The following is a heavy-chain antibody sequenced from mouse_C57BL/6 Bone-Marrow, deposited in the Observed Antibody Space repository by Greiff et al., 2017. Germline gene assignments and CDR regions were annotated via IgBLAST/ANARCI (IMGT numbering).Heavy chain of an antibody. V-gene: IGHV1-82*01. CDR1: GYAFSSSW. Sequence: QVQLKQSGPELVKPGASVKISCKASGYAFSSSWMNWVKQRPGKGLEWIGRIYPGDGATNYNGKFKGKATLTADKSSSTAYMQLSSLTSEDSAVYCCARCDYDYGPFAYWGQGTLVTVSA. CDR2: IYPGDGAT. J-gene: IGHJ3*01. CDR3: ARCDYDYGPFAY. D-gene: IGHD2-4*01.